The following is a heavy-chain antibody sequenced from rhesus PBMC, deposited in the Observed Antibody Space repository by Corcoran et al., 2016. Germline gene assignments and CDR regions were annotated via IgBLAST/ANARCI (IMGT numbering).Heavy chain of an antibody. Sequence: QLQLQESGPGLVKPSETLSLTCAVSGGSISGYYWSWIRQPPGKGLEWIGNIDGKIAGTNYNPSLKSRVTNSKDTSKNQFSLKLSSVTAADTAVYYCARRGYSGYSYFFDYWGQGVLVTVSS. CDR2: IDGKIAGT. CDR3: ARRGYSGYSYFFDY. V-gene: IGHV4-81*01. J-gene: IGHJ4*01. D-gene: IGHD5-42*01. CDR1: GGSISGYY.